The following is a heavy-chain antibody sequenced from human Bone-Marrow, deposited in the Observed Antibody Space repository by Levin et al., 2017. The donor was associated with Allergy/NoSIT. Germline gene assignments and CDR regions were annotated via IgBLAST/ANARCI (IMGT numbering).Heavy chain of an antibody. CDR2: ISASTNRT. V-gene: IGHV3-23*01. D-gene: IGHD2-21*02. CDR1: GFTFSSHA. J-gene: IGHJ4*02. CDR3: AKDWQDEGNCCGDCISQ. Sequence: GGSLRLSCAASGFTFSSHAMGWVRQAPGKGLEWVSAISASTNRTYYADSVKGRFTISRDNSKNTLYLQMNSLRAEDTAIYYCAKDWQDEGNCCGDCISQWGQGTLVTVSS.